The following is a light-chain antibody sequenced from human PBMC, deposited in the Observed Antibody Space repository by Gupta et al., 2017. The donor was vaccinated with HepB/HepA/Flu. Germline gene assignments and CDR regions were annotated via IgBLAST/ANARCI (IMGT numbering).Light chain of an antibody. Sequence: QLVLTQSPSASASLGASVTLTCTLSSGHSSYAIAWHQQQPEKGPRYLMKLNSDGSHSKGDGIPDRFSGSSARTERYLISASLQAEDEADYYWQNWGTGILIFGGGTKLTVL. CDR1: SGHSSYA. V-gene: IGLV4-69*02. CDR2: LNSDGSH. J-gene: IGLJ2*01. CDR3: QNWGTGILI.